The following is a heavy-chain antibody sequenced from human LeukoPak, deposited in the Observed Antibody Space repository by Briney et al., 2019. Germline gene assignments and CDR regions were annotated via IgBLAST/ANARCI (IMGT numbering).Heavy chain of an antibody. CDR3: AREYYDFWSGYPLDY. J-gene: IGHJ4*02. V-gene: IGHV3-23*01. D-gene: IGHD3-3*01. CDR1: GFTFSSYG. Sequence: QPGGSLRLSCAASGFTFSSYGMNWVRQAPGKGLEWVSGISDSGGSTYYADSVKGRFTISRDNSKNTLYLQMNSLRAEDTAVYYCAREYYDFWSGYPLDYWGQGTLVTVSS. CDR2: ISDSGGST.